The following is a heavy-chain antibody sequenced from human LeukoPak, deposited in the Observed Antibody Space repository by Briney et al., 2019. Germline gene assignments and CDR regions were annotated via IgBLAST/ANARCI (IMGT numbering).Heavy chain of an antibody. Sequence: GGSLRLSCVASGFTFSDHYVTWIRQAPGKGLEWVAYISGSGNDIYHADSVKGRFTISRGNARKSVYLQMSGLSADDTAVYYCARGHYGLDYWGQGTLVTVSS. CDR1: GFTFSDHY. CDR3: ARGHYGLDY. CDR2: ISGSGNDI. J-gene: IGHJ4*02. V-gene: IGHV3-11*01. D-gene: IGHD3-16*01.